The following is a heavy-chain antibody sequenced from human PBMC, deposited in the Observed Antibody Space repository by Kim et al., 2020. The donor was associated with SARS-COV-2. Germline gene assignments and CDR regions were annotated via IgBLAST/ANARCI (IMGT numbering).Heavy chain of an antibody. CDR3: AKGIAAAGQGYY. CDR1: GFTFSSYG. J-gene: IGHJ4*02. V-gene: IGHV3-30*18. D-gene: IGHD6-13*01. CDR2: ISYDGSNK. Sequence: GGSLRLSCAASGFTFSSYGMHWVRQAPGKGLEWVAVISYDGSNKYYADSVKGRFTISRDNSKNTLYLQMNSLRAEDTAVYYCAKGIAAAGQGYYWGQGTLVTVSS.